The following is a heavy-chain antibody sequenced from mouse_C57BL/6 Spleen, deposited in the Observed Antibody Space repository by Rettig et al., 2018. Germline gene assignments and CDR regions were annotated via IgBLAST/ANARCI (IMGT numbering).Heavy chain of an antibody. Sequence: GASVKLSCKASGYTFTDYYINWVKQRPGQGLEWIARIYPGSGNTYYNEKFKGKATLTAEKSSSTAYMQLSSLTSEDSAVYFCARNYYGSSYFDYWGQGTTLTVSS. CDR3: ARNYYGSSYFDY. CDR1: GYTFTDYY. CDR2: IYPGSGNT. J-gene: IGHJ2*01. D-gene: IGHD1-1*01. V-gene: IGHV1-76*01.